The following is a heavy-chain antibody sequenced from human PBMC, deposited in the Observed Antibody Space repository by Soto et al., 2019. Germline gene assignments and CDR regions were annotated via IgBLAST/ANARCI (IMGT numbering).Heavy chain of an antibody. CDR1: GFTFISYW. D-gene: IGHD2-8*01. V-gene: IGHV3-74*01. J-gene: IGHJ4*02. Sequence: EEQLVESGGGLVQPGGSLRLSCAASGFTFISYWMHWVRQAPGKGLVWVSRINPGGSITAYADSVKGRFTISRDNAKNTLYLQMNSLRGDDTAVYYCARVPTGKYGVWNYWGQGTLVTVSS. CDR2: INPGGSIT. CDR3: ARVPTGKYGVWNY.